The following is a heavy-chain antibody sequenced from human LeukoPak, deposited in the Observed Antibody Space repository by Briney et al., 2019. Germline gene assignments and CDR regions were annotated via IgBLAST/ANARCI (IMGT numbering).Heavy chain of an antibody. CDR1: GFTFSTYG. V-gene: IGHV3-30*02. CDR2: IRHDGSNK. J-gene: IGHJ4*02. Sequence: GGSLRLSCAASGFTFSTYGMHWVRQAPGKGLEWVAFIRHDGSNKYYADSVKGRFTISRDNSNNTLFLQMNSLRAEDTAVYYCAKSRNQDRGSYYDFWSGYGYFDYWGQGTLVTVSS. D-gene: IGHD3-3*01. CDR3: AKSRNQDRGSYYDFWSGYGYFDY.